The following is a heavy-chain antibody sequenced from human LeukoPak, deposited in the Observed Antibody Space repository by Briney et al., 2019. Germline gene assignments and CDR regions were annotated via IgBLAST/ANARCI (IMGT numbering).Heavy chain of an antibody. J-gene: IGHJ6*03. D-gene: IGHD2-21*01. CDR3: TRGGVLVVMIAIASYMDV. CDR2: IRSKAYGGTT. V-gene: IGHV3-49*04. Sequence: SLRLSSTASGFTFVDYAMSCVRQAPGKGLEWVGFIRSKAYGGTTEYAASVKGRFTISRDNSKSIAYLQMNSLKTEDTDAHYRTRGGVLVVMIAIASYMDVWGKGTTVTVSS. CDR1: GFTFVDYA.